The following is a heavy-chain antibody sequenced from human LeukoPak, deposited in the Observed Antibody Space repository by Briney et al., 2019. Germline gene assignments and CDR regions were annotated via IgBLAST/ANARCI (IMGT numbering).Heavy chain of an antibody. CDR2: INPNSGGT. J-gene: IGHJ3*02. D-gene: IGHD3-22*01. Sequence: ASVKVSCKASGYTFTGYYMHRVRQAPGQGLEWMGWINPNSGGTNYAQKFQGRVTMTRDTSISTAYMELSRLRSDDTAVYYCASYDSSGYYYSTVGAFDIWGQGTMVTVSS. V-gene: IGHV1-2*02. CDR3: ASYDSSGYYYSTVGAFDI. CDR1: GYTFTGYY.